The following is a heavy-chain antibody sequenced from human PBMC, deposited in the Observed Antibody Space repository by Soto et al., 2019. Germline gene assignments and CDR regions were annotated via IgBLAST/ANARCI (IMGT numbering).Heavy chain of an antibody. V-gene: IGHV3-30-3*01. J-gene: IGHJ6*02. Sequence: QVQLVESGGGVVQPGRSLRLSCAASGFAFSSYAIHWVRQAPGKGLEWVAVISSAGNSEYYGDSVRGRFSISRDNSNNTVYLQMTSLKTEDTAVYFCARGGGPRPGRGYYYGMDVWGQGATVTVSS. CDR1: GFAFSSYA. CDR3: ARGGGPRPGRGYYYGMDV. CDR2: ISSAGNSE. D-gene: IGHD6-6*01.